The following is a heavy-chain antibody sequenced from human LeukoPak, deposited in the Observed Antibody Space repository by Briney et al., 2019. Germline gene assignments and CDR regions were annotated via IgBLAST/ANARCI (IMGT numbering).Heavy chain of an antibody. CDR2: ISAYNGNT. V-gene: IGHV1-18*01. D-gene: IGHD6-13*01. Sequence: ASVKVSCKASGGTFSSYAISWVRQAPGQGLEWMGWISAYNGNTNYAQKLQGRVTMTTDTSTSTAYMELRSLRSDDTAVYYCARIAAATIDYWGQGNPGHRLL. CDR3: ARIAAATIDY. CDR1: GGTFSSYA. J-gene: IGHJ4*02.